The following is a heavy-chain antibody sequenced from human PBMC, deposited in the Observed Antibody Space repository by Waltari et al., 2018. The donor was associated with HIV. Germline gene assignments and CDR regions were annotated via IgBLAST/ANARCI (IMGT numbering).Heavy chain of an antibody. CDR1: GGSFSNYA. CDR2: VIPIFGSP. CDR3: ATGDGRNFGVVREYYHYGMDV. Sequence: QVQIVQSGAEVKKPGSSVKVSCEASGGSFSNYAVSWVRQVPGQGLEWLGEVIPIFGSPDYSQKFHGRLTIVADESINTAYMELSSLTSEDTAVYYCATGDGRNFGVVREYYHYGMDVWGQGTTVTVSS. V-gene: IGHV1-69*01. D-gene: IGHD3-3*01. J-gene: IGHJ6*02.